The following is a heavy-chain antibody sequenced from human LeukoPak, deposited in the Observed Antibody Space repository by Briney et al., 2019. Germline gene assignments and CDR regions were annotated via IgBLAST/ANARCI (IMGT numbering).Heavy chain of an antibody. J-gene: IGHJ6*03. CDR3: AKDHGGYYYYYYMDV. Sequence: GGSLRLSCAASGFTFSTYGMHWVRQAPGKGLEWVAFIQYDGDPIFYADSVKGRFTISRDNAKNSLYLQMNSLRAEDTAVYYCAKDHGGYYYYYYMDVWGKGTTVTVSS. CDR2: IQYDGDPI. CDR1: GFTFSTYG. V-gene: IGHV3-30*02.